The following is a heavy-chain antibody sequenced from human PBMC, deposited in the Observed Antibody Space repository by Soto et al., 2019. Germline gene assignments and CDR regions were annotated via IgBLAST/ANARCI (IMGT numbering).Heavy chain of an antibody. CDR2: ISGSGGST. J-gene: IGHJ6*03. Sequence: GGSLRLSCAASGFTFSSYAMSWVRQAPGKGLEWVSAISGSGGSTYYADSVKGRFTISRDNSKNTLYLQMNSLRAEDTAVYYCVKILRFPYYMDVCGKGTKVTVSS. CDR1: GFTFSSYA. CDR3: VKILRFPYYMDV. D-gene: IGHD3-3*01. V-gene: IGHV3-23*01.